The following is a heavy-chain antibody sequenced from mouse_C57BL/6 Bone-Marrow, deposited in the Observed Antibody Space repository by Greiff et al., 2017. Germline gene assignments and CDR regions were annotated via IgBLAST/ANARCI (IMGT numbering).Heavy chain of an antibody. J-gene: IGHJ2*01. CDR3: ARSTYYSNTGDY. D-gene: IGHD2-5*01. CDR2: IDPSASYT. Sequence: VQLQQPGAELVKPGASVKLSCKASGYTFTSYWMQWVKQRPGQGLEWIGEIDPSASYTTYHPKFKGKATLTVDTSSSTAYMQLSSLTYEDSAVYYCARSTYYSNTGDYWGQGTTLTVSS. CDR1: GYTFTSYW. V-gene: IGHV1-50*01.